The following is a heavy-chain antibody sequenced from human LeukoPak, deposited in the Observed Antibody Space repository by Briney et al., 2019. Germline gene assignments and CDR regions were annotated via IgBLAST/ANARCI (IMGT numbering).Heavy chain of an antibody. CDR3: ASTPPGLRYFFDY. CDR1: GGSFSSYY. Sequence: SETLSLTCAVYGGSFSSYYWSWIRQPAGKGLEWIGRIYTSGSTNYNPSLKSRVTISVGTSKNQFSLKLSSVTAADTAVYYCASTPPGLRYFFDYWGQGTLVTVSS. CDR2: IYTSGST. J-gene: IGHJ4*02. V-gene: IGHV4-59*10. D-gene: IGHD2-15*01.